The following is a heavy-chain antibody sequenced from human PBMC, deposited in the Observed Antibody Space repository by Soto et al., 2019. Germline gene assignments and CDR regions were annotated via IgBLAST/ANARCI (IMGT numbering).Heavy chain of an antibody. V-gene: IGHV3-11*01. J-gene: IGHJ4*02. D-gene: IGHD6-19*01. CDR1: GFTFSDYY. CDR3: ARDPYSSGWLIKYYFDY. CDR2: ISSSGGTI. Sequence: QVQLVESGGGLVKPGGSLRLSCAASGFTFSDYYMSWIRQAPGKGLEWISYISSSGGTIYCADSVKGRFTISRDNAKNSLYLQMNSLRAEDTAVYYCARDPYSSGWLIKYYFDYWGQGTLVTVSS.